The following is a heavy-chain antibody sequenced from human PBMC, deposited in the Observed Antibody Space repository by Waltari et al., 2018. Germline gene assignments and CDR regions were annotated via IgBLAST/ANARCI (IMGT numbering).Heavy chain of an antibody. D-gene: IGHD3-3*01. CDR1: GYSISSGYY. CDR3: ARHGDFWSGYSVDY. Sequence: QVQLQESGPGMVKPSETLSLTCAVSGYSISSGYYWGWIRQPPGKGLEWIGSIYHSGGTYYNPSLKSRVTISVDTSKNQFSLKLSSVTATDTAVYYCARHGDFWSGYSVDYWGQGTLVTGSS. J-gene: IGHJ4*02. CDR2: IYHSGGT. V-gene: IGHV4-38-2*01.